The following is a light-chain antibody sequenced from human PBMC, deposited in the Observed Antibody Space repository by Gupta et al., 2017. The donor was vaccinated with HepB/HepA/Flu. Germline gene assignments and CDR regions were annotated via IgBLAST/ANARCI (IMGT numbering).Light chain of an antibody. CDR1: QSISSY. J-gene: IGKJ1*01. CDR3: QHRDSTPRT. V-gene: IGKV1-39*01. CDR2: AAS. Sequence: DIQMTQSQSSLSASVGDRVTITCRASQSISSYLNWYQQKPGKAPKLLIYAASSLKSGVPSRFSGSGSGTDFTLTISSRQPEDFATYYCQHRDSTPRTFGQGTKVEIK.